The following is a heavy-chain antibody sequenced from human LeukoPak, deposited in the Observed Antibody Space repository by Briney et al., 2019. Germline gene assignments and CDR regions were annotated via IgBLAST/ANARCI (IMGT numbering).Heavy chain of an antibody. J-gene: IGHJ4*02. V-gene: IGHV4-30-2*01. CDR1: GGSFSSGGYP. CDR2: IYRSGST. CDR3: TRGGRIAATGPGGY. D-gene: IGHD6-13*01. Sequence: TLTLPCAVSGGSFSSGGYPWSRIWQAPGKGLEWIGYIYRSGSTYYNPSLKSRVTISVDRSKNQFSLKLSSVTAADAAVYYCTRGGRIAATGPGGYWGQGTLFTVSS.